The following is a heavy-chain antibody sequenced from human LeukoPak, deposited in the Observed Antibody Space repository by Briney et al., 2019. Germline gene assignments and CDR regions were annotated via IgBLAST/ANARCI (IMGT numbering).Heavy chain of an antibody. CDR2: IIPIFGTA. V-gene: IGHV1-69*01. J-gene: IGHJ4*02. CDR3: ARGGYSYGWQAFFDY. CDR1: GGTFSSYA. D-gene: IGHD5-18*01. Sequence: SVKVSCKASGGTFSSYAISWVRQAPGQGLEWMGGIIPIFGTANYAQKFQGRVTITADESTSTAYMELSSLRSEDTAVYYCARGGYSYGWQAFFDYWGQGTLVTVSS.